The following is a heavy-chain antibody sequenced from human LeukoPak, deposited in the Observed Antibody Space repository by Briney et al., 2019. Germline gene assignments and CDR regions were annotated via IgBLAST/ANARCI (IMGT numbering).Heavy chain of an antibody. Sequence: GGSLRLSCAASGFTFSSYSMNWVRQAPGKGLEWVSSISSSSSYIYYADSVKGRFTISRDNAKNSLYLQMNSLRAEDTAVYYCARDDRGVSGYHPHYYYYGMDVWGQGTTVTVSS. J-gene: IGHJ6*02. CDR3: ARDDRGVSGYHPHYYYYGMDV. CDR2: ISSSSSYI. V-gene: IGHV3-21*01. CDR1: GFTFSSYS. D-gene: IGHD3-22*01.